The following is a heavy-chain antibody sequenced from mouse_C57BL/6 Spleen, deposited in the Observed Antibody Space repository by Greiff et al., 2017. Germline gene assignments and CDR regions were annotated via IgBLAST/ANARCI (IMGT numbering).Heavy chain of an antibody. V-gene: IGHV1-80*01. J-gene: IGHJ3*01. CDR2: IYPGDGDT. Sequence: VQLQQSGAELVKPGASVKISCKASGYAFSSYWMNWVKQRPGKGLEWIGQIYPGDGDTNYNGKFKGKATLTADKSSSTAYMQLSSLTSEDSAVYFCARSSNYYGSSEGGFAYWGQGTLVTVSA. CDR1: GYAFSSYW. D-gene: IGHD1-1*01. CDR3: ARSSNYYGSSEGGFAY.